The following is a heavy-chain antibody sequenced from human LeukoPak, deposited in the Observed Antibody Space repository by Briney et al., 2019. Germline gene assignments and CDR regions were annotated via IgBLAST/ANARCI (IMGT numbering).Heavy chain of an antibody. CDR3: ARDSQDDLDY. V-gene: IGHV4-59*12. CDR2: IYYSGST. Sequence: PSETLSLTCTVSGGSISSYYWSWIRQPPGKGLEWIGYIYYSGSTKYNPSLKSRVTISVDTSKNQFSLNLSSVTAADTAVYYCARDSQDDLDYWGQGTLVTVSS. CDR1: GGSISSYY. D-gene: IGHD2-15*01. J-gene: IGHJ4*02.